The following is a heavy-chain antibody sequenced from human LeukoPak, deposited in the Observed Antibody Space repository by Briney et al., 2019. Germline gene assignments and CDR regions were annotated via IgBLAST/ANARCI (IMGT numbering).Heavy chain of an antibody. CDR1: GGTFSSYA. D-gene: IGHD3-3*01. J-gene: IGHJ6*03. CDR2: IIPIFGTA. Sequence: SVKVSCKASGGTFSSYAISWVRQAPGQGLEWVGRIIPIFGTANYAQKFQGRVTITTDESTSTAYMELSSLRSEDTAVYYCASRRYYDFWSGYYPRYYYYMDVWGKGTTVTVSS. CDR3: ASRRYYDFWSGYYPRYYYYMDV. V-gene: IGHV1-69*05.